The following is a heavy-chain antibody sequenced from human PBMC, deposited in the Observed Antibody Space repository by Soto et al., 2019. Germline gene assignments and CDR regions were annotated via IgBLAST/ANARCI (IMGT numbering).Heavy chain of an antibody. CDR3: ARKVTAGASSGYPNWFDP. D-gene: IGHD3-22*01. CDR2: IYYSGST. Sequence: SETLSLTCTFSCGSIISSSYYWGWIRQPPGKGLEWIGSIYYSGSTYYNPSLKSRVTISVDTSKNQFSLKLSSVTAADTAVYYCARKVTAGASSGYPNWFDPWGQGTLVTVSS. CDR1: CGSIISSSYY. J-gene: IGHJ5*02. V-gene: IGHV4-39*01.